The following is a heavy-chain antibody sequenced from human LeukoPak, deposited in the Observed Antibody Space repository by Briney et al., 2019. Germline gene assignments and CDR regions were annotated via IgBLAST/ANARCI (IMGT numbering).Heavy chain of an antibody. CDR2: ISDNGDST. CDR3: ARDGDFEKPFFDY. Sequence: GGSLRLSCAASGFTFSSYAMSWVRQAPGKGLEWVSGISDNGDSTYYADSVKGRFTISRDNSKNTLYLQMNSLRAEDTAVYYCARDGDFEKPFFDYWGQGTLVTVSS. D-gene: IGHD4-17*01. J-gene: IGHJ4*02. CDR1: GFTFSSYA. V-gene: IGHV3-23*01.